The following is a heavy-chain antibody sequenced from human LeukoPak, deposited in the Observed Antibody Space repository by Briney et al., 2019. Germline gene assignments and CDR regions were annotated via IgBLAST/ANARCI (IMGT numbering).Heavy chain of an antibody. J-gene: IGHJ6*02. Sequence: GASVKVSCKASGYTFTSYDINWVRQATGQGLEWMGWINPNSGGTNYAQKFQGRVTMTRDTSISTAYMELSRLRSDDTAVYYCARVMGEYYDILTGYEDVWGQGTTVTVSS. CDR1: GYTFTSYD. D-gene: IGHD3-9*01. CDR2: INPNSGGT. CDR3: ARVMGEYYDILTGYEDV. V-gene: IGHV1-2*02.